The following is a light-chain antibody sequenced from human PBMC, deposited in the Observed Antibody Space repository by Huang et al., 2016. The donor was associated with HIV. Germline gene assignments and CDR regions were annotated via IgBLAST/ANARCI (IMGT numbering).Light chain of an antibody. Sequence: EIVLTQSPVTLSLSPGDRATLSCRSSQSIGTYLAWYQQKSGQAPRLLIYDVSNRAAGVPASFSASGSETDFTLTIASLDPDDFAIYHCQQRSKWPLTFGGGTKVEMK. CDR2: DVS. V-gene: IGKV3-11*01. CDR1: QSIGTY. CDR3: QQRSKWPLT. J-gene: IGKJ4*01.